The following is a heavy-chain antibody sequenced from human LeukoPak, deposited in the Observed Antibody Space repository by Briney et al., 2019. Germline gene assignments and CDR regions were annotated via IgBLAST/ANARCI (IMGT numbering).Heavy chain of an antibody. Sequence: SETLSLTCTVSGGSISSSSYYWGWIRQPPGKGLEWIGSIYYSGSTYYNPSLKSRVTISVDTSKNQFSLKLSSVTAADTAVYYCARGPAAIDAFDIWGQGTMVTVSS. CDR1: GGSISSSSYY. V-gene: IGHV4-39*01. D-gene: IGHD2-2*02. J-gene: IGHJ3*02. CDR3: ARGPAAIDAFDI. CDR2: IYYSGST.